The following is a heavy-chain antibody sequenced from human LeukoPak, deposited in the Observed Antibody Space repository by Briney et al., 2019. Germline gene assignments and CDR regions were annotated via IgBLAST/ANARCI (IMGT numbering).Heavy chain of an antibody. Sequence: GASVKVSCKASGYTFTSYDINWVRQATGQGLEWMGWMNPNSGNTGYAQKFQGRVTMTRNTSISTAYMELNSLRSEDTAVYYCARARRVVYSVAARYYYMDVWGKGTTVTVSS. J-gene: IGHJ6*03. D-gene: IGHD5/OR15-5a*01. CDR3: ARARRVVYSVAARYYYMDV. CDR1: GYTFTSYD. V-gene: IGHV1-8*01. CDR2: MNPNSGNT.